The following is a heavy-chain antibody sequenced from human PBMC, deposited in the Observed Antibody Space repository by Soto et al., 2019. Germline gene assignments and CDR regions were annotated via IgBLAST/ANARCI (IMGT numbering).Heavy chain of an antibody. CDR2: ISYDGSNK. CDR1: GFTFSSYG. Sequence: PGGSLRLSCAASGFTFSSYGMHWVRQAPGKGLEWVAVISYDGSNKYYADSVKGRFTISRDNSKNTLYLQMNSLRAEDTAVYYCAKDVRDGYNSDYWGQGTLVTVSS. CDR3: AKDVRDGYNSDY. V-gene: IGHV3-30*18. J-gene: IGHJ4*02. D-gene: IGHD5-12*01.